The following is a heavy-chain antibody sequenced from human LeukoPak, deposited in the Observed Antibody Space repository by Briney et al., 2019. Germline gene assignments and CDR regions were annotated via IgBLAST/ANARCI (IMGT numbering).Heavy chain of an antibody. J-gene: IGHJ4*02. CDR3: ANTMIVVGSYYFDY. Sequence: SETLSLTCTVSGGSISSSSYYWGWISQPPGKGLEWIGSIYYSGSTYYNPSLKSRVTISVDTSKNQFSLKLSSVTAADTAVYYCANTMIVVGSYYFDYWGQGTLVTVSS. CDR1: GGSISSSSYY. V-gene: IGHV4-39*01. CDR2: IYYSGST. D-gene: IGHD3-22*01.